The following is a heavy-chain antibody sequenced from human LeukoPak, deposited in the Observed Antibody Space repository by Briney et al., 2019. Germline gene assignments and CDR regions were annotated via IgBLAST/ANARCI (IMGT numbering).Heavy chain of an antibody. Sequence: PGGSLRLSCAASGFTFSSYSMNSVRQAPGKGLEWVSSISSSSSYIYYADSVKGRFTISRDNAKNSLYLQMNSLRAEDTAVYYCARDGGDIYREKGNMDVWGKGTTVTVSS. CDR2: ISSSSSYI. V-gene: IGHV3-21*01. CDR1: GFTFSSYS. D-gene: IGHD3-16*01. CDR3: ARDGGDIYREKGNMDV. J-gene: IGHJ6*03.